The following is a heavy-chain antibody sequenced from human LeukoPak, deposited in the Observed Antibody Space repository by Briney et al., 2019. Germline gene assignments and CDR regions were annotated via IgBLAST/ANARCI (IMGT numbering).Heavy chain of an antibody. J-gene: IGHJ4*02. V-gene: IGHV3-53*01. CDR3: ARGTYYDSSGFGY. CDR2: IYGGGST. CDR1: GFTFSNAW. D-gene: IGHD3-22*01. Sequence: GGSLRLSCAASGFTFSNAWMSWVRQAPGKGLEWVSVIYGGGSTYYADSVKGRFTISRDNSKNTLYLQMNSLRAEDTAVYYCARGTYYDSSGFGYWGQGTLVTVSS.